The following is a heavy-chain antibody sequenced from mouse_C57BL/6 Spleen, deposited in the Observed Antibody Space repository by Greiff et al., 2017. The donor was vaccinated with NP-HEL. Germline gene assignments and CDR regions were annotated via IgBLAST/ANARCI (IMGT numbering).Heavy chain of an antibody. Sequence: VQLQQPGAELVKPGASVKLSCKASGYTFTSYWMHWVKQRPGQGLEWIGMIHPNSGSTNYNEKFKSKATLTVDKSSSTAYMQLSSLTSEDSAVYYCARGYGSSLAWFAYWGQGTLVTVSA. D-gene: IGHD1-1*01. J-gene: IGHJ3*01. CDR2: IHPNSGST. CDR1: GYTFTSYW. V-gene: IGHV1-64*01. CDR3: ARGYGSSLAWFAY.